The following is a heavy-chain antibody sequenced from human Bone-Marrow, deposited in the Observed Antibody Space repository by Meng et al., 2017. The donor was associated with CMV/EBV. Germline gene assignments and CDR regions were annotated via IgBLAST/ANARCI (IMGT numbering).Heavy chain of an antibody. CDR3: ARGRGVAVPAAIES. CDR1: GFTFSSYA. Sequence: SCAASGFTFSSYAMHWVRQAPGKGLEWVAVITYDGNNKFYADSVKGRFTISRDNSKNTLYLQMDSLRGEDTAVYFCARGRGVAVPAAIESWGQGTLVTVSS. J-gene: IGHJ4*02. CDR2: ITYDGNNK. D-gene: IGHD2-2*01. V-gene: IGHV3-30-3*01.